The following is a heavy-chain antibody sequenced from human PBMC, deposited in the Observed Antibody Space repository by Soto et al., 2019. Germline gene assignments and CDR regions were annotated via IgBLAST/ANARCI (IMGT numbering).Heavy chain of an antibody. J-gene: IGHJ6*02. Sequence: PGESLKISCKGSGYSFTSYWISWVRQMPGKGLEWMGRIDPSDSYTNYSPSFQGHVTISADKSISTAYLQWSSLKASDTAMYYCARHSARRNSYYYYYGMDVWGQGTTVTVSS. CDR3: ARHSARRNSYYYYYGMDV. D-gene: IGHD6-6*01. CDR1: GYSFTSYW. CDR2: IDPSDSYT. V-gene: IGHV5-10-1*01.